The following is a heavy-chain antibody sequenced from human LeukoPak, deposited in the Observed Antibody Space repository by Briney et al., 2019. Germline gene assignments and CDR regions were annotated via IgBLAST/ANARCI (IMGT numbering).Heavy chain of an antibody. V-gene: IGHV4-30-4*08. Sequence: SQTLSLTCTVSGGSISSGDYYWSWIRQPPGKGLEWIGYIYYSGSTYYNPSLKSRVTISVDTSKNQFSLKLSSVTAADTAVYYCARETRELEVFDIXGQGTMVTVSS. CDR1: GGSISSGDYY. D-gene: IGHD1-26*01. CDR2: IYYSGST. J-gene: IGHJ3*02. CDR3: ARETRELEVFDI.